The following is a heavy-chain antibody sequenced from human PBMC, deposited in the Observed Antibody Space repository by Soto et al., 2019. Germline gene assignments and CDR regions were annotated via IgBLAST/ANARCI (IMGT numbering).Heavy chain of an antibody. J-gene: IGHJ5*02. Sequence: SLRLSCAASGFTFSSYAMSWVRQAPGKGLEWVSAISGSGGSTYYSDSVKGRFIISRDNSKNTLYLQMNSLRAEDTAVYYCAKDLAGDYIVVVPAAMGGYNWFDPWGQGTLVTVSS. D-gene: IGHD2-2*01. CDR2: ISGSGGST. CDR3: AKDLAGDYIVVVPAAMGGYNWFDP. CDR1: GFTFSSYA. V-gene: IGHV3-23*01.